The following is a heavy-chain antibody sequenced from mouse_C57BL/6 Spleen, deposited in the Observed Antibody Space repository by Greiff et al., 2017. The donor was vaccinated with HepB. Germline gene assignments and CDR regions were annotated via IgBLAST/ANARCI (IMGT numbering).Heavy chain of an antibody. J-gene: IGHJ1*03. Sequence: QVQLQQSGPELVKPGASVKISCKASGYAFSSSWMNWVKQRPGKGLEWIGRIYPGDGDTNYNGKFKGKATLTADKSSSTAYMQLSSLTSEDSAVYFCARSYYSNDWYFDVWGTETTVTVSS. CDR1: GYAFSSSW. CDR2: IYPGDGDT. CDR3: ARSYYSNDWYFDV. D-gene: IGHD2-5*01. V-gene: IGHV1-82*01.